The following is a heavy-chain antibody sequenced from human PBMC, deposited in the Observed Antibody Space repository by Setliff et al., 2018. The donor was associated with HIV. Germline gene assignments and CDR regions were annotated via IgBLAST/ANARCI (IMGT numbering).Heavy chain of an antibody. V-gene: IGHV1-2*02. CDR2: INPSTGDT. J-gene: IGHJ5*02. D-gene: IGHD3-22*01. CDR3: ARGRTYDSSIYFGNWFDP. Sequence: ASVKVSCKASGYNFNGFYLHWVRQAPGQGLEWVAWINPSTGDTHYAQKFQGRVAVTRDTSISTAYMELRRVRSDDTAVYFCARGRTYDSSIYFGNWFDPWGQGTRVTVSS. CDR1: GYNFNGFY.